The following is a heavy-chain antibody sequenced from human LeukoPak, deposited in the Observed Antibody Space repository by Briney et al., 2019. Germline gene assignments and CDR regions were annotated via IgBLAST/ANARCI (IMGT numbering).Heavy chain of an antibody. V-gene: IGHV4-39*01. CDR2: IYYSRST. CDR1: GGSISSSSYY. CDR3: ATSYSPDAFDI. Sequence: PSETLSLTCTVSGGSISSSSYYWGWIRQPPGKGLEWIGSIYYSRSTYYNPSLKSRVTISVDTSKNQFSLKLSSVTAADTAVYYCATSYSPDAFDIWGQGTMVTVSS. J-gene: IGHJ3*02. D-gene: IGHD2-21*01.